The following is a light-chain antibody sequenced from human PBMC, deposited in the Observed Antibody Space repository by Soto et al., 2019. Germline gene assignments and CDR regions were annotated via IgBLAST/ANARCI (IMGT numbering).Light chain of an antibody. J-gene: IGKJ2*01. CDR2: WAS. CDR1: QSVLYSSNNKNY. Sequence: DIVMTQSPDSLAVSLGERATINCKSSQSVLYSSNNKNYLAWYQQKPGQPPKLLIYWASTRESGVPDRFSGSGSGTDFTLTINSLQAEDEAVYYCQQSYDTPPYTFGQGTKLEIK. CDR3: QQSYDTPPYT. V-gene: IGKV4-1*01.